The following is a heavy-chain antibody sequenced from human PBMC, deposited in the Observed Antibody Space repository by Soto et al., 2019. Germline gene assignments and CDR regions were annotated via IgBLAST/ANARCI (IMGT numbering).Heavy chain of an antibody. CDR2: NYYSGIT. V-gene: IGHV4-31*03. CDR3: ARGSSIAGLYYGMDV. J-gene: IGHJ6*02. Sequence: QVQLQESGPGLIEPSQTLALNSTVSGGSISSGGYYWTWIRQHPGKGLEWIGYNYYSGITYYNPSLKSRVTISLDTSKNQFSLKLSSVTAADTSVYYCARGSSIAGLYYGMDVWGQGTTVTVSS. CDR1: GGSISSGGYY. D-gene: IGHD6-6*01.